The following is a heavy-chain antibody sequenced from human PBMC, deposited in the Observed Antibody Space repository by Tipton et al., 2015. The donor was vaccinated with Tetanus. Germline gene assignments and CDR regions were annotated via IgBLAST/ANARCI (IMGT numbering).Heavy chain of an antibody. CDR2: IYQTGST. V-gene: IGHV4-30-2*01. CDR3: ARPSTTVTPRAFDV. Sequence: TLSLTCNVTGALLTTGGYSWGWIRQPPGQGLEWIGYIYQTGSTYFNPSLRSRLTTSFKMSKNRFSLKLTSVTAADTAVYYCARPSTTVTPRAFDVWGQGTMVTVSS. CDR1: GALLTTGGYS. J-gene: IGHJ3*01. D-gene: IGHD4-17*01.